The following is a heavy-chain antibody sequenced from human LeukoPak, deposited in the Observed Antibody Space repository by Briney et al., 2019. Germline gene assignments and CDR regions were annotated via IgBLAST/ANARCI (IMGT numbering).Heavy chain of an antibody. CDR1: GFTFSTYW. D-gene: IGHD1-26*01. Sequence: PGGSLRLSCAVSGFTFSTYWMSWVRQAPGKGLEWVANIKQDGSQKYYVRSVKGRFTISRDNAKNSLYLQMNSLRAEDTAVYYCAREKSGSNAAFDYWGQGTLVTVSS. J-gene: IGHJ4*02. CDR3: AREKSGSNAAFDY. V-gene: IGHV3-7*01. CDR2: IKQDGSQK.